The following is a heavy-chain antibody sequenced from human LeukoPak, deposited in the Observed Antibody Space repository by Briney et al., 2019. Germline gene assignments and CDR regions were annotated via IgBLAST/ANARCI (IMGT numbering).Heavy chain of an antibody. V-gene: IGHV4-59*01. J-gene: IGHJ3*02. CDR3: ARSPSRGIVVVPAAIAAFDI. CDR2: IYYSGST. Sequence: SETLSLTCTVSGGSISSYYWSWIRQPPGKGLEWIGYIYYSGSTNYNPSLKSRVTISVDTSKNQFSLKLSSVTAADTAVYYCARSPSRGIVVVPAAIAAFDIWGQGTMVTVSS. D-gene: IGHD2-2*02. CDR1: GGSISSYY.